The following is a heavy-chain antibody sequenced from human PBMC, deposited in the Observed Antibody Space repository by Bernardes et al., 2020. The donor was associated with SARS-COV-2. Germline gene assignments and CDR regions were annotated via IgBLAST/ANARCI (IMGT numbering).Heavy chain of an antibody. Sequence: ASVKVSCKASGYTFTGYYMHWVRQAPGQGLEWMGWINPNSGGTNYAQKFQGRVTMTRDTSISTAYMELSRLRSDDTAVYYCARDSNPSSSRYYYYYYYYMDVWGKGTTVTVSS. D-gene: IGHD6-13*01. CDR3: ARDSNPSSSRYYYYYYYYMDV. V-gene: IGHV1-2*02. J-gene: IGHJ6*03. CDR1: GYTFTGYY. CDR2: INPNSGGT.